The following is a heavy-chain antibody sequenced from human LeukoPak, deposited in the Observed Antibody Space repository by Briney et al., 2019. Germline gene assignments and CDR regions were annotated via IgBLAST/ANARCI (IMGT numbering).Heavy chain of an antibody. D-gene: IGHD3-3*01. CDR3: ARGGSRIDYDFWSGYLEDAFDI. V-gene: IGHV1-69*06. J-gene: IGHJ3*02. Sequence: SVKVSCKASGGTFSSYAISWVRQAPGQGLEWMGGIIPIFGTANYAQKFQGRVTITADKSTSTAYMELSSLRSEDTAVYYCARGGSRIDYDFWSGYLEDAFDIWGQGTMVTVSS. CDR2: IIPIFGTA. CDR1: GGTFSSYA.